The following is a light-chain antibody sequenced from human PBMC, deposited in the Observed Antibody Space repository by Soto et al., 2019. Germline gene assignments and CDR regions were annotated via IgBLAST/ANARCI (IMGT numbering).Light chain of an antibody. CDR2: DAY. Sequence: EIVLTQSPGTLSLSPGERATLSCRASQSVSSSYLAWYQQKPGPAPRLLIYDAYSRATGIPDRFSGSGSGTDFTLTTSILGPEEGAEYYFQLYGSSPRTFGQGTKVVIK. J-gene: IGKJ1*01. CDR1: QSVSSSY. V-gene: IGKV3-20*01. CDR3: QLYGSSPRT.